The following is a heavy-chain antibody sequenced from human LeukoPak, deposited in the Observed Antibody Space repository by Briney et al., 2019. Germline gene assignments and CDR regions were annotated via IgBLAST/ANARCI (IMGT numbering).Heavy chain of an antibody. J-gene: IGHJ6*03. CDR3: ARALPPPGYYMDV. V-gene: IGHV3-21*01. CDR1: GFTFSGYS. Sequence: GGSLRLSCAASGFTFSGYSMNWVRQAPGKGLEWVSSISSSSSYIYYADSVKGRFTISRDNAKNSLYLQMNSLRAEDTAVYYCARALPPPGYYMDVWGKGTTVTVSS. CDR2: ISSSSSYI.